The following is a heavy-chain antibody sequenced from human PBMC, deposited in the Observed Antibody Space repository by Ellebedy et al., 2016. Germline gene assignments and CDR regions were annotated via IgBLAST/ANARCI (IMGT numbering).Heavy chain of an antibody. CDR2: ISYDGDNE. D-gene: IGHD3-9*01. Sequence: GGSLRLXXTASGFTSGDYAMHWARQAPGKGLEWVAVISYDGDNEYYADSVKGRFTISRDNAKKSLYLQMSSLRAEDTAIYYCATSRAPFEAWGQGTLVTVSS. CDR3: ATSRAPFEA. J-gene: IGHJ5*02. V-gene: IGHV3-30-3*01. CDR1: GFTSGDYA.